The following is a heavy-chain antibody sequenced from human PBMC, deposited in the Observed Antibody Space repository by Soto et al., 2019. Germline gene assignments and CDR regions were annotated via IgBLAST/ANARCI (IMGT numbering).Heavy chain of an antibody. CDR3: TTVPAFDY. D-gene: IGHD2-2*01. J-gene: IGHJ4*02. Sequence: PGGSLRLSCAASGLTFSGSLMHWVRQASGKGLEWVGRIRSKANNYATVYAASVKGRFTISRDDSKNTAYLQMNSLKTEDTAVYYCTTVPAFDYWGQGTLVTVSS. V-gene: IGHV3-73*01. CDR1: GLTFSGSL. CDR2: IRSKANNYAT.